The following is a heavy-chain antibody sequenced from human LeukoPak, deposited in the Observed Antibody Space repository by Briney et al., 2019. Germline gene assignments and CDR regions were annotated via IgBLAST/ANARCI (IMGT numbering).Heavy chain of an antibody. V-gene: IGHV3-23*01. J-gene: IGHJ4*02. D-gene: IGHD3-10*01. Sequence: GGSLRLSCAASGFTFSSYSMNWVRQAPGKGLEWVSAISGSGGSTYYADSVKGRFTISRDNSKNTLYLQMNSLRAEDTDVYYCAKAAIWFGESKHFDYWRQGTLVTLPS. CDR2: ISGSGGST. CDR3: AKAAIWFGESKHFDY. CDR1: GFTFSSYS.